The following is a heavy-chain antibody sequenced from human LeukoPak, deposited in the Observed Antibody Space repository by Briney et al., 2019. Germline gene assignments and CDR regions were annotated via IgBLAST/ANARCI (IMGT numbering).Heavy chain of an antibody. CDR2: IYYSGST. CDR3: AREGDGYSSSWDWYFDL. CDR1: GGSISSYY. Sequence: SETLSLTCTLSGGSISSYYWSWIRQPPGKGLEWIGYIYYSGSTNYNPSLKSRVTTSVDTSKNQFSLKLSSVTAADTAVYYCAREGDGYSSSWDWYFDLWGRGTLVTVSS. J-gene: IGHJ2*01. V-gene: IGHV4-59*01. D-gene: IGHD6-13*01.